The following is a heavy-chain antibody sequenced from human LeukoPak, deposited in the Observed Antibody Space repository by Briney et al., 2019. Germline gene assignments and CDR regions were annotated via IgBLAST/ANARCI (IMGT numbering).Heavy chain of an antibody. Sequence: SETLSLTCAVYGGSFSGYYWSWIRQPPGKGLEWIGEINHSGSTNYNPSLKSRVTISVDTSKNQFSLKLSSVTAADTAVYYCARAGWDYYGSGSYYPNYYYYYYMDVWGKGTTVTISS. CDR2: INHSGST. CDR1: GGSFSGYY. V-gene: IGHV4-34*01. D-gene: IGHD3-10*01. CDR3: ARAGWDYYGSGSYYPNYYYYYYMDV. J-gene: IGHJ6*03.